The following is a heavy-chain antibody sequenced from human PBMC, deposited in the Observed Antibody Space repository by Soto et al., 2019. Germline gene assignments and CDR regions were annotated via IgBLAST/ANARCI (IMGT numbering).Heavy chain of an antibody. CDR2: IRHDGNNK. V-gene: IGHV3-33*01. CDR1: GVTFSNYG. Sequence: QVQLVESGGGVVQPGRSLRLSCAASGVTFSNYGMHWVRQAPGKGLQWVALIRHDGNNKYYVDSVKGRFTISRDNSKNTLYLQMNSLRAEDTALYYCARATSGYYYAMDVWGQGTTVTVSS. CDR3: ARATSGYYYAMDV. D-gene: IGHD6-6*01. J-gene: IGHJ6*02.